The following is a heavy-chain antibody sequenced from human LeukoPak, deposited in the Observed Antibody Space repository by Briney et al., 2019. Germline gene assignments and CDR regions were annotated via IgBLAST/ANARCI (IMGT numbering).Heavy chain of an antibody. Sequence: PSETLSLTCAVYGGSFSGYYWSWIRQPPGKGLEWIGEINHSGSTNYNPSLKSRLTMSVDTSKNQFSLKLSSVTAADTAVYYCARQSDSSGYYYLGAFDFWGQGTMVTVSS. J-gene: IGHJ3*01. CDR2: INHSGST. V-gene: IGHV4-34*01. CDR3: ARQSDSSGYYYLGAFDF. CDR1: GGSFSGYY. D-gene: IGHD3-22*01.